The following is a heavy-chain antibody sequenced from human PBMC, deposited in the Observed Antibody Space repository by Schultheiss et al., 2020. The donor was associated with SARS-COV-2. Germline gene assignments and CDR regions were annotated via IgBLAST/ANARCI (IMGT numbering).Heavy chain of an antibody. CDR2: TYYRSKWYN. J-gene: IGHJ4*02. D-gene: IGHD1-26*01. CDR1: GDSVSSNSAT. CDR3: ARMGGGSYSNFDY. V-gene: IGHV6-1*01. Sequence: SETLSLTCAISGDSVSSNSATWNWIRQSPSRGLEWLGRTYYRSKWYNHYAVSVKSRITINSDTSKNRFSLQLNSVTPEDTAVYYCARMGGGSYSNFDYWGQGTLVTVSS.